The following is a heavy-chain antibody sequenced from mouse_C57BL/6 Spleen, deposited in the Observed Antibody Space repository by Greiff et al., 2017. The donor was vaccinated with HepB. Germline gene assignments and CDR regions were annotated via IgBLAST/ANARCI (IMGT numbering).Heavy chain of an antibody. V-gene: IGHV1-22*01. D-gene: IGHD4-1*01. CDR2: INPNNGGT. CDR3: AREGGLRRVTGKVPFAY. CDR1: GYTFTDYN. J-gene: IGHJ3*01. Sequence: EVQLQQSGPELVKPGASVKMSCKASGYTFTDYNMHWVKQSHGKSLEWIGYINPNNGGTSYNQKFKGKATLTVNKSSSTAYMELRSLTSEDSAVYYCAREGGLRRVTGKVPFAYWGQGTLVTVSA.